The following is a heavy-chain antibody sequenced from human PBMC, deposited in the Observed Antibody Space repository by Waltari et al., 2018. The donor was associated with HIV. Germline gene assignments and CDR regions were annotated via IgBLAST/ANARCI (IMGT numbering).Heavy chain of an antibody. J-gene: IGHJ4*02. CDR3: ARSVYCSGGSCYRLDY. V-gene: IGHV1-3*01. Sequence: QVQLVQSGAEVKKPGASVKVSCKASGYTFTSYAMHWVRQAPGQRLEWMGWINAGNGNTKYSQKFQGRVTITRDTSASTAYMELSSLRSEDTAVYYCARSVYCSGGSCYRLDYWGQGTLVTVSS. CDR2: INAGNGNT. D-gene: IGHD2-15*01. CDR1: GYTFTSYA.